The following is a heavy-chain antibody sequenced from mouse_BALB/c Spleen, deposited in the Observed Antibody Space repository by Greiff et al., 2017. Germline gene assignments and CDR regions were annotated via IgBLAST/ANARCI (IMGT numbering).Heavy chain of an antibody. V-gene: IGHV6-6*02. CDR3: TRNREVQFAY. CDR1: GFTFSNYW. Sequence: EVKVEESGGGLVQPGGSMKLSCVASGFTFSNYWMNWVRQSPEKGLEWVAEIRLKSNNYATHYAESVKGRFTISRDDSKSSVYLQMNNLRAEDTGIYYCTRNREVQFAYWGQGTLVTVSA. J-gene: IGHJ3*01. CDR2: IRLKSNNYAT. D-gene: IGHD3-1*01.